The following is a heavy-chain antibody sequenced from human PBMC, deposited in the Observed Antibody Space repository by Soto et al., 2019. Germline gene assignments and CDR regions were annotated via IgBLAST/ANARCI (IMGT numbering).Heavy chain of an antibody. CDR1: GGSISSGRYY. V-gene: IGHV4-31*03. J-gene: IGHJ4*02. Sequence: QVQLQESGPGLVKPSQTLSLTCTVSGGSISSGRYYWSWIRQHPGKGLEWIGYIYYSGSTYYNPSLKSRVTISVDTSKNQFSLKLSSVTAADTAVYYCAKGKYDFWSGYSSPLVDWGQGTLVTVSS. D-gene: IGHD3-3*01. CDR3: AKGKYDFWSGYSSPLVD. CDR2: IYYSGST.